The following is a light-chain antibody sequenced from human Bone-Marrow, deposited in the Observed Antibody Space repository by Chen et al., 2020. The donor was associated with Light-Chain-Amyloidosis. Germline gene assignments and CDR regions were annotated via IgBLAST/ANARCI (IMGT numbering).Light chain of an antibody. CDR1: ESVSTY. CDR3: KHYKTYPYT. Sequence: DIQMTHSPSTLSASVGDRVTITCRATESVSTYLAWYQQKPGKAPRLLIYKASALEDGVPSRFSGRGSGTEFTLAISSLQPDESATYYCKHYKTYPYTFGPGTKLE. J-gene: IGKJ2*01. V-gene: IGKV1-5*03. CDR2: KAS.